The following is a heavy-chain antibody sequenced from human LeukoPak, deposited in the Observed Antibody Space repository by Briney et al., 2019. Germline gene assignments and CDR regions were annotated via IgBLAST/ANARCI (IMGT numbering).Heavy chain of an antibody. CDR3: ARRPRTGYYYYYYGMDV. CDR2: IYYSGST. CDR1: GGSISSSSYY. V-gene: IGHV4-39*01. D-gene: IGHD1-14*01. J-gene: IGHJ6*02. Sequence: SETLSLTCTVSGGSISSSSYYWGWIRQPPGKGLEWIGSIYYSGSTYYNPSLKSRVTISVDTSENQFSLKLSSVAAADTAVYYCARRPRTGYYYYYYGMDVWGQGTTVTVSS.